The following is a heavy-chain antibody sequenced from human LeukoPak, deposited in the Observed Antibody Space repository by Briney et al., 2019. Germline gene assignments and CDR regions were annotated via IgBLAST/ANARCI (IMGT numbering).Heavy chain of an antibody. CDR3: ARTPNVYYYYMDV. CDR1: GGSISSYY. Sequence: PSETLSLTCTVSGGSISSYYWSRIRQPPGKGLEWIGYIYYSGSTNYNPSLKSRVTISVDTSKNQFSLKLSSVTAANTAVYYCARTPNVYYYYMDVWGKGTTVTVSS. V-gene: IGHV4-59*01. J-gene: IGHJ6*03. D-gene: IGHD2-15*01. CDR2: IYYSGST.